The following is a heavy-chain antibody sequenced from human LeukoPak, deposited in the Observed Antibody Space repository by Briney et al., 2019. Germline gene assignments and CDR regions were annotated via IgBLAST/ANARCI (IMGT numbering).Heavy chain of an antibody. CDR2: INAGNGNT. Sequence: ASVKVSCKASGYTFTTYAMHWVRQAPGQRLEWMGWINAGNGNTKYSQKFQGRVTITRDTSASTAYMELSSLRSEDTAVYYCATPAHGGSLLCYWGQGTLVTVSS. CDR3: ATPAHGGSLLCY. CDR1: GYTFTTYA. D-gene: IGHD5-24*01. V-gene: IGHV1-3*01. J-gene: IGHJ4*02.